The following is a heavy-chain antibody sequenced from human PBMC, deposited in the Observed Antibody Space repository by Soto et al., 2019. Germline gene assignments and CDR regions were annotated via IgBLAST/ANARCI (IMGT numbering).Heavy chain of an antibody. Sequence: QVQLVQSGAEVKKPGSSVKVSCKASGGTFSSYAISWVRQAPGQGLEWMGGIIPIFGTANYAQKYQGRVTINADESTSTAYMELSSLRSEDTAVYYCARSVIYGQGYYYYGMDVWGQGTTVTVYS. J-gene: IGHJ6*02. D-gene: IGHD3-3*01. CDR3: ARSVIYGQGYYYYGMDV. CDR1: GGTFSSYA. V-gene: IGHV1-69*01. CDR2: IIPIFGTA.